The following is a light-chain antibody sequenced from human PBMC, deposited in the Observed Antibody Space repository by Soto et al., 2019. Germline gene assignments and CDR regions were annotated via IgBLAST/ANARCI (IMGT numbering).Light chain of an antibody. V-gene: IGKV3-20*01. J-gene: IGKJ1*01. CDR2: GAS. Sequence: EIVLTQSPGTLSVSPGDGATLSCRASQTVGKNYLAWYQQRPGQAPRLLIHGASSRATGIPDRFSGSGSGTEFTLTIGRLEPEDFAVYYCQQYSIWRTFGQGTKVDIK. CDR1: QTVGKNY. CDR3: QQYSIWRT.